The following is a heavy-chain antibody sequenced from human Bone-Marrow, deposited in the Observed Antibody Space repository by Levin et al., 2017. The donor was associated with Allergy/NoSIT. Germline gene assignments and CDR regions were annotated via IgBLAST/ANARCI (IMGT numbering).Heavy chain of an antibody. D-gene: IGHD2-2*01. Sequence: HGESLKISCKGSGYSFSTYWIGWVRQMPGKGLEWMGIIYPSDSDTKYSPSFQGQVTISADTSISTAYLQWSSLKASDTAMYYCARGYCSSTTCHYLDYWGQGTLVTVSS. CDR2: IYPSDSDT. CDR1: GYSFSTYW. V-gene: IGHV5-51*01. CDR3: ARGYCSSTTCHYLDY. J-gene: IGHJ4*02.